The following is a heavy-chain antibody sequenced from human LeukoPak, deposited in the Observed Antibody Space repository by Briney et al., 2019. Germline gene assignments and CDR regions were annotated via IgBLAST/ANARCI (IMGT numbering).Heavy chain of an antibody. CDR3: AKDRRASYTAMVMDY. D-gene: IGHD5-18*01. V-gene: IGHV3-30*02. CDR2: IRYDGSNK. CDR1: GFTFSSYG. J-gene: IGHJ4*02. Sequence: PGGSLRLSCAASGFTFSSYGMHWVRQAPGKGLEWVAFIRYDGSNKNYADSVKGRFTISRDNSKYTLYLQMNSLRAEDTAVYYCAKDRRASYTAMVMDYWGQGTLVTVSS.